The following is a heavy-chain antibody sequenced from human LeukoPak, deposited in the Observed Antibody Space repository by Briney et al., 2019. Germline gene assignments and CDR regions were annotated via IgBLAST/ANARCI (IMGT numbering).Heavy chain of an antibody. CDR3: AKDYSSSWYFDY. D-gene: IGHD6-13*01. CDR2: ISGSDGST. J-gene: IGHJ4*02. CDR1: GFTFSSYA. Sequence: GGSLRLSCAASGFTFSSYAMSWVRQAPGKGLEWVSCISGSDGSTGDADSVKGRFTTSRDNSKNTLYLQMNSLRAEDTAVYYCAKDYSSSWYFDYWGQGTLVTVSS. V-gene: IGHV3-23*01.